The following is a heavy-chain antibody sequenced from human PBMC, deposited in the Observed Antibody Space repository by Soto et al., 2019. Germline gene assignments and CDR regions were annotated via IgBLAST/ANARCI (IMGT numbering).Heavy chain of an antibody. Sequence: GASVKVSCKASGYTFTSYDINWVRQATGQGLEWMGWMNPNSGNTGYAQKFQGRVTMTRNTSISTAYMELSSLRSEDTAVYYCARAGENYYDSSGSCKPFDYWGQGTLVQVSS. J-gene: IGHJ4*02. D-gene: IGHD3-22*01. CDR3: ARAGENYYDSSGSCKPFDY. CDR2: MNPNSGNT. CDR1: GYTFTSYD. V-gene: IGHV1-8*01.